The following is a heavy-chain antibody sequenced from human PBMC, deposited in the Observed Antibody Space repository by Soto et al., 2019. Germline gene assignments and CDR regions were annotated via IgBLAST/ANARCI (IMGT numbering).Heavy chain of an antibody. J-gene: IGHJ5*02. CDR3: AKDMYSSSWYNWFDP. CDR1: GFTFSSYA. D-gene: IGHD6-13*01. V-gene: IGHV3-23*01. CDR2: ISGSGGST. Sequence: GGSLRLSCAASGFTFSSYAMIWVRQATGKGLEWVSAISGSGGSTYYADSVKGRFTISRDNSKNTLYLQMNSLRAEDTAVYYCAKDMYSSSWYNWFDPWGQGTQVTVSS.